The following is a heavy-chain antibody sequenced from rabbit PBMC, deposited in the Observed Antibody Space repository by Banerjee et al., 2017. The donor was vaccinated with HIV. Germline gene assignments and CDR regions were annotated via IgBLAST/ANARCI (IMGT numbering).Heavy chain of an antibody. Sequence: QSLEESGGDLVKPGASLTLTCTASGFSFSSSYYMCWVRQAPGKGLEWIGCINTASSGSTAYASWAKGRFTISKTSSTTVTLQMTSLTAADTATYFCARGDYIDYFYLWGPGTLVTVS. CDR3: ARGDYIDYFYL. CDR2: INTASSGST. V-gene: IGHV1S40*01. J-gene: IGHJ4*01. CDR1: GFSFSSSYY. D-gene: IGHD1-1*01.